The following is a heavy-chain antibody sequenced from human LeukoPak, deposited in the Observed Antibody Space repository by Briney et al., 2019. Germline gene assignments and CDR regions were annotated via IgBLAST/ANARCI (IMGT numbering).Heavy chain of an antibody. D-gene: IGHD6-19*01. CDR3: ARALAGHDAFDI. Sequence: SETLSLTCTVSGGSISSYYWSWIRQPPGKGLEWIGYIYYSGSTNYNPSLKSRVTISVDTSKNQFSLKLSSVTAADTAVYYCARALAGHDAFDIWGQGTMVTVSS. CDR2: IYYSGST. CDR1: GGSISSYY. V-gene: IGHV4-59*01. J-gene: IGHJ3*02.